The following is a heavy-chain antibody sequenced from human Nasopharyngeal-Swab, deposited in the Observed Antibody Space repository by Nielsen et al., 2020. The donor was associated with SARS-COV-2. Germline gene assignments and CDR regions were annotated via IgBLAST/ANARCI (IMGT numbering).Heavy chain of an antibody. Sequence: WIRQPPGKGPEWVSVIFSGGNTFYADSVRGRFTVSRDNSKNTLYLEMNSLVAEDTAVYYCTRDQREGDVLTGYYSDYWGRGTLVTVSS. CDR2: IFSGGNT. D-gene: IGHD3-9*01. V-gene: IGHV3-66*01. CDR3: TRDQREGDVLTGYYSDY. J-gene: IGHJ4*02.